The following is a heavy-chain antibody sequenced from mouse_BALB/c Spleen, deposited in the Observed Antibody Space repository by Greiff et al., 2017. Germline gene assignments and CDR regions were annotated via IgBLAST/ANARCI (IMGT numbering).Heavy chain of an antibody. CDR2: IDPENGNT. D-gene: IGHD2-14*01. CDR3: ARGYDY. V-gene: IGHV14-1*02. CDR1: GFTITDYY. J-gene: IGHJ2*01. Sequence: EVQLQQSGAELVRPGALVKLSCKASGFTITDYYMHWVKQRPEQGLEWIGWIDPENGNTIYDPKFQGKASITADTSSNTAYLQLSSLTSEDTAVYYCARGYDYWGEGTTVTVSS.